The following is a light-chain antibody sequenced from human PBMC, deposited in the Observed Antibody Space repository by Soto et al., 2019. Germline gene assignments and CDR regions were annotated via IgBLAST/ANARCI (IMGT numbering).Light chain of an antibody. J-gene: IGLJ3*02. Sequence: QSVVTQPPSASGTPGQRVTISCSGTSSDVGRYNYVSWYQQHPGKAPKLVIYEVRNRPSGISNRFSASKSGNTASLTISGLQAEDEADYYCTSYTSNTTWVFGGGTKVTVL. CDR1: SSDVGRYNY. CDR2: EVR. V-gene: IGLV2-14*01. CDR3: TSYTSNTTWV.